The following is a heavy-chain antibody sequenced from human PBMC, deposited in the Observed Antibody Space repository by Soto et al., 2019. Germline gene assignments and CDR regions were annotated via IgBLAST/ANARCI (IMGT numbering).Heavy chain of an antibody. CDR3: ARAYCSSTSCYPSDAFDI. CDR1: GGTFSSYA. D-gene: IGHD2-2*01. J-gene: IGHJ3*02. V-gene: IGHV1-69*01. Sequence: QVQLVQSGAEVKKPGSSVKVSCKASGGTFSSYAISWVRQAPGQGLEWMGGIIPIFGTANYAQKFQGRVTITADESTSTAYMVLSSLRSEDTAVYYCARAYCSSTSCYPSDAFDIWGQGTMVTVAS. CDR2: IIPIFGTA.